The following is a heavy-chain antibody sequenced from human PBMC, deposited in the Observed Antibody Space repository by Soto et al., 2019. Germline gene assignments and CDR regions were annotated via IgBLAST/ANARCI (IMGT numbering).Heavy chain of an antibody. CDR3: ARPPCSGGSCYSDDAFDI. V-gene: IGHV4-38-2*02. CDR2: IYHSGST. J-gene: IGHJ3*02. Sequence: SETLSLTCTVSGYSISSGYYWGWIRQPPGKGLEWIGSIYHSGSTYYNPSLKSRVTISVDTSKNQFSLKLSSVTAADTAVYYCARPPCSGGSCYSDDAFDIWGQGTMVTVSS. CDR1: GYSISSGYY. D-gene: IGHD2-15*01.